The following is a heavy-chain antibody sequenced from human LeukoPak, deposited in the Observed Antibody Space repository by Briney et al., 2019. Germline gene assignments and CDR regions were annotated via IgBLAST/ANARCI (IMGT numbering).Heavy chain of an antibody. CDR1: GFTFSGYA. V-gene: IGHV3-23*01. J-gene: IGHJ4*02. CDR3: AKGVKQQQSFIDY. CDR2: ISGSGGST. Sequence: GGSLRLSCAASGFTFSGYAMSWVRQAPGKGLEWVSAISGSGGSTYYADSVKGRFTISRDNSKNTLYLQMNSLRAEDTAVYYCAKGVKQQQSFIDYWGQGTLVTVSS. D-gene: IGHD6-13*01.